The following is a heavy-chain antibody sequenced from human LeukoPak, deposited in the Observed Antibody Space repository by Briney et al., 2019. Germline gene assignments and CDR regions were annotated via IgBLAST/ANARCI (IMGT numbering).Heavy chain of an antibody. CDR2: ITSSGAAT. J-gene: IGHJ4*02. CDR3: AKDRPNYYGSNGHYYKLNGDC. Sequence: PGGSLRLSCAASGFTFSSYAMSWVRQAPGKGLEWVSSITSSGAATYYADSVKGRFTISRDNSDNTLYLQMNSLRAEDTAVYYRAKDRPNYYGSNGHYYKLNGDCWGQGTLVTVSS. V-gene: IGHV3-23*01. CDR1: GFTFSSYA. D-gene: IGHD3-22*01.